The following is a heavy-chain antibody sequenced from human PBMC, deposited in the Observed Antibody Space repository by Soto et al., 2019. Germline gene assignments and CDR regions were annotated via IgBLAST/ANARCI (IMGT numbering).Heavy chain of an antibody. CDR3: ARSHLRGYSCGFGAYYYYGMDV. V-gene: IGHV1-8*01. CDR2: MNPNSGNT. Sequence: ASVEVSCKASGYTFTSYYINWVLQATGRGLEWMGWMNPNSGNTGYAQKFQGRVTMTRNTSISTAYMELSSLRSEDTAVYYCARSHLRGYSCGFGAYYYYGMDVWGQGTTVTVSS. D-gene: IGHD5-18*01. J-gene: IGHJ6*02. CDR1: GYTFTSYY.